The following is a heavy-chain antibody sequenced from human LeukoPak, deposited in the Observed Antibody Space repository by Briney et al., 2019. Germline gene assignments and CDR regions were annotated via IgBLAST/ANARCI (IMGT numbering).Heavy chain of an antibody. CDR2: ISGSGGST. Sequence: GGSLRLSCAASGFTFSSYAMSWVRQAPGKGLEWVSAISGSGGSTYYADSVKGRFTISRDNSKNTLYLQMNSLRAEDTAVYYCANSIVPVYCSSTSCYPAEYIQHWGQGTLVTVPS. J-gene: IGHJ1*01. CDR1: GFTFSSYA. D-gene: IGHD2-2*01. V-gene: IGHV3-23*01. CDR3: ANSIVPVYCSSTSCYPAEYIQH.